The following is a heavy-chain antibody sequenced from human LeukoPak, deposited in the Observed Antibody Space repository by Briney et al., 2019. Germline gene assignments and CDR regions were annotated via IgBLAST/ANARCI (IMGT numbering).Heavy chain of an antibody. V-gene: IGHV1-18*01. CDR3: ARSPRPHDSSGYYPNYYYYYYMDV. Sequence: ASVKVSCKASGYTFTSYGISWVRQAPGQGLEWMGWISAYNGNTNYAQNLQGRVTMTTDTSTSTAYMELSSLRSEDTAVYYCARSPRPHDSSGYYPNYYYYYYMDVWGKGTTVTVSS. D-gene: IGHD3-22*01. CDR1: GYTFTSYG. CDR2: ISAYNGNT. J-gene: IGHJ6*03.